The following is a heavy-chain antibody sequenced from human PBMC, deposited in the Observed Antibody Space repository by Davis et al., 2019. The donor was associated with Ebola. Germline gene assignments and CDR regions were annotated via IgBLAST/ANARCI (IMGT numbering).Heavy chain of an antibody. D-gene: IGHD3-10*01. CDR1: GYTFTSYA. V-gene: IGHV1-3*01. Sequence: AASVKVSCKASGYTFTSYAMHWVRQAPGQRLEWMGWINAGNGNTKYSQKFQGRVTITRDTSARTAYMELSSLRSEDTAVYYCARDSGRGYYYYGMDVWGQGTTVTVSS. CDR2: INAGNGNT. J-gene: IGHJ6*02. CDR3: ARDSGRGYYYYGMDV.